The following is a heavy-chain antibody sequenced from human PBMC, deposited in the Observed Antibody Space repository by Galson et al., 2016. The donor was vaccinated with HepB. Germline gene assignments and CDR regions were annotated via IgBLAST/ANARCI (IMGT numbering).Heavy chain of an antibody. CDR3: ARDSSRLVSFRDPTSCGY. CDR1: GYTFTGYY. D-gene: IGHD5-12*01. Sequence: SVKVSCKASGYTFTGYYMHWVRQAPGQGLEWMGWINPNSGGTNYARKFQGRVTMTRDTSISTAYMELSRLKSDDTAVYYCARDSSRLVSFRDPTSCGYWGQGSLVTVSS. J-gene: IGHJ4*02. CDR2: INPNSGGT. V-gene: IGHV1-2*02.